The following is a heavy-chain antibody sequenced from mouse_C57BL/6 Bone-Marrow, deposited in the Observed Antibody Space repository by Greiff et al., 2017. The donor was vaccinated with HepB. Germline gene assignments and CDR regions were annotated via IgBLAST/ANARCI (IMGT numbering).Heavy chain of an antibody. V-gene: IGHV1-15*01. CDR1: GYTFTDYE. CDR2: IDPETGGT. Sequence: VKLMESGAELVRPGASVTLSCKASGYTFTDYEMHWVKQTPVHGLEWIGAIDPETGGTAYNQKFKGKAILTADKSSSTAYMELRSLTSEDSAAYYCTRSHYYGSSYPFAYWGQGTLVTVSA. J-gene: IGHJ3*01. CDR3: TRSHYYGSSYPFAY. D-gene: IGHD1-1*01.